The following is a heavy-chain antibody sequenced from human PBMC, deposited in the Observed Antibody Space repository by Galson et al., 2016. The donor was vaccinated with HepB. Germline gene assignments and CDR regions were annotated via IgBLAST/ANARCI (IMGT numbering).Heavy chain of an antibody. Sequence: SLRLSCAASGFTFDDYAMHWVRQVSGRGLEWVSGVTWNSENIGYADSVKGRFTISRDNANNSLYLQMNSLRAKDTAVYYCAKPIPSPGTWNFASWGQGTLVSVAS. V-gene: IGHV3-9*01. CDR2: VTWNSENI. J-gene: IGHJ4*02. D-gene: IGHD2-2*01. CDR1: GFTFDDYA. CDR3: AKPIPSPGTWNFAS.